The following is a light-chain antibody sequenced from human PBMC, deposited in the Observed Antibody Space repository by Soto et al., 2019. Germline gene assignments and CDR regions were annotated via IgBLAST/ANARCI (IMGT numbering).Light chain of an antibody. Sequence: AIQLTQSPSSLSASVGDRVTITCRASQGISSALAWYQQKPGKAPKLLIYDASSLESGVPSRFSGSVSGTDFTLTISSLQPEDFTTYYCQQFNSYPSFGHGTKLEIK. CDR1: QGISSA. V-gene: IGKV1-13*02. J-gene: IGKJ2*01. CDR2: DAS. CDR3: QQFNSYPS.